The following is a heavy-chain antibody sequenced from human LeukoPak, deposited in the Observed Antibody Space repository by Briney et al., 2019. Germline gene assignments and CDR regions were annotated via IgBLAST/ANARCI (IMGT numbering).Heavy chain of an antibody. CDR3: AREGIVVVVAATLEYYYYYMDV. CDR1: GFTFSSYW. V-gene: IGHV3-7*01. CDR2: IKQDGSEK. Sequence: GGSLRPSCAASGFTFSSYWMSWVRQAPGKGLEWVANIKQDGSEKYYVDSVKGRFTIYRDNAKNSLYLQRNSLRAEDTAVYYCAREGIVVVVAATLEYYYYYMDVWGKGTTVTVSS. D-gene: IGHD2-15*01. J-gene: IGHJ6*03.